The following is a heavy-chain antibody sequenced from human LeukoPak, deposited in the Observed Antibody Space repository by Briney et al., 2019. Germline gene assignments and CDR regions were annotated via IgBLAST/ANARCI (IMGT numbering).Heavy chain of an antibody. V-gene: IGHV5-51*01. Sequence: GESLKISCSGSGYSFTNFWIGWVRQMPGKGLDWMGLIFPGDSDIRYSPSFEGHVTISADKSFSSAYLQWRSLKPSDTAIYYCARKTTSSNGLGAFDVWGQGTMVTVSS. J-gene: IGHJ3*01. D-gene: IGHD3-10*01. CDR1: GYSFTNFW. CDR3: ARKTTSSNGLGAFDV. CDR2: IFPGDSDI.